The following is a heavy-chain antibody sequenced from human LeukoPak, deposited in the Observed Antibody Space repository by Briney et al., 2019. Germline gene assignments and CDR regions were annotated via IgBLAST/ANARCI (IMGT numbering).Heavy chain of an antibody. CDR3: ARLRIAVAGTTGDY. Sequence: AGSLRLSCAASGFTFSSYSMNWVRQAPGKGLEWVSYISSSSSTIYYPDSVKGRFTISRDNAKKSLYLQMNSLRAEDTAVYYCARLRIAVAGTTGDYWGQGTLVTVSS. D-gene: IGHD6-19*01. V-gene: IGHV3-48*01. CDR1: GFTFSSYS. J-gene: IGHJ4*02. CDR2: ISSSSSTI.